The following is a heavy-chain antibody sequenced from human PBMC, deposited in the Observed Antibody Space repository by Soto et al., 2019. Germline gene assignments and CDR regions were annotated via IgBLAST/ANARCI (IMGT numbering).Heavy chain of an antibody. Sequence: QIQLVQSGSEVMMPGPSVKVSCKASGYIFTPYGITWVRQAPGQGREWMGWVSASNGRTNYAQKIQDRVTRTTNTATKTAYKELRTLRSDDTAVYYWSTEALGVYISRFDPGAQGTLVAVAS. J-gene: IGHJ5*02. CDR1: GYIFTPYG. V-gene: IGHV1-18*04. CDR3: STEALGVYISRFDP. CDR2: VSASNGRT. D-gene: IGHD6-13*01.